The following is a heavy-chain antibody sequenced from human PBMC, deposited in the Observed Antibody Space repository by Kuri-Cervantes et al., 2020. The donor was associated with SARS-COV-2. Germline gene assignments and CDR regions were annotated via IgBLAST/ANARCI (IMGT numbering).Heavy chain of an antibody. CDR2: ISSSTSYI. J-gene: IGHJ5*02. CDR1: GFTFTYYS. V-gene: IGHV3-21*04. D-gene: IGHD4-17*01. Sequence: GESLKISCAASGFTFTYYSMNWVRQAPGKGLEWVSTISSSTSYIYYAESLKGRFTISRDNAKNSLYLQMNSLRAEDTAVYYCARGRRIDYGDYAGWGRMNWFDPWGQGTLVTVSS. CDR3: ARGRRIDYGDYAGWGRMNWFDP.